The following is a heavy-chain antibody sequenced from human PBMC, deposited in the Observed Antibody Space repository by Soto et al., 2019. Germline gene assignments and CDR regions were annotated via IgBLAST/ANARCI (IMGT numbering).Heavy chain of an antibody. V-gene: IGHV1-3*05. CDR3: ARVSGYYLPDY. CDR1: GYTFTYYA. J-gene: IGHJ4*02. D-gene: IGHD5-12*01. Sequence: QVQLVQSGAEEKKPGASVKVSCKASGYTFTYYATHWVRQAPGQRLEWMGWINAGNGNTKYSQKFQGRVTITRDTSASTAYMELSSLRSEDTAVYYCARVSGYYLPDYWGQGTLVTVSS. CDR2: INAGNGNT.